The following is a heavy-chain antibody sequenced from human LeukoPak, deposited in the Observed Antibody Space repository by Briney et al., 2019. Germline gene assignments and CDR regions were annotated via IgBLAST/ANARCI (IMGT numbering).Heavy chain of an antibody. V-gene: IGHV3-23*01. D-gene: IGHD2-15*01. CDR1: GFTFSSYV. CDR2: ISCSGGST. J-gene: IGHJ5*02. CDR3: AKGVRVVVAASPFDP. Sequence: WWSLRLSCAASGFTFSSYVMNWVRQPPGKGLEWVSPISCSGGSTYYADSVKGRFTISRDNSKNTLYLQMNSLRAEDTAVYYCAKGVRVVVAASPFDPWGQGTLVTVSS.